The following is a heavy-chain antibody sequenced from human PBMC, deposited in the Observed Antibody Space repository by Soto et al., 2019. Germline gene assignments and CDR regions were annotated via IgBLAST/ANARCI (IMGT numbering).Heavy chain of an antibody. D-gene: IGHD3-16*01. CDR1: GYSFTKYW. CDR2: IDPSDSYI. J-gene: IGHJ6*02. CDR3: ARHYICRGGDCYYYGMDV. V-gene: IGHV5-10-1*01. Sequence: GESLKISCKGSGYSFTKYWISWVGQMPGKGLEWMGRIDPSDSYINYSPSFQGHVTISADKSINTAYLQWSSLRASDTAIYYCARHYICRGGDCYYYGMDVWGQGTTVTVSS.